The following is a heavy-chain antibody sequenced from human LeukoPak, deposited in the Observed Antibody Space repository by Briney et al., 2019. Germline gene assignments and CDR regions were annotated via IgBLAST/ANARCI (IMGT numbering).Heavy chain of an antibody. CDR1: GYTFTGYY. Sequence: ASVKASCKASGYTFTGYYMHWVRQAPGQGLEWMGWTIPDSGDTNYAQKFQGRVTMTRDTSISTAYMELSGLRSDDTASYYCAKDYGAFCFDSWGQGTLVTVSS. CDR3: AKDYGAFCFDS. CDR2: TIPDSGDT. J-gene: IGHJ4*02. D-gene: IGHD4-17*01. V-gene: IGHV1-2*02.